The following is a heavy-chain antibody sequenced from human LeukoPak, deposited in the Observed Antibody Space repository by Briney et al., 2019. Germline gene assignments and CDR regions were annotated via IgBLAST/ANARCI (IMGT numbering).Heavy chain of an antibody. CDR2: IYYSGIT. CDR1: GGSISSTSDY. Sequence: SETLSLTCTVSGGSISSTSDYWGWIRQPPGKGLEWIGSIYYSGITYYNPSLKSRVAISVDTSKNQFSLKLISVTAADTAVYHCARGGRNYYGTGSYKTRFDPWGQGTLVTVSS. CDR3: ARGGRNYYGTGSYKTRFDP. J-gene: IGHJ5*02. D-gene: IGHD3-10*01. V-gene: IGHV4-39*07.